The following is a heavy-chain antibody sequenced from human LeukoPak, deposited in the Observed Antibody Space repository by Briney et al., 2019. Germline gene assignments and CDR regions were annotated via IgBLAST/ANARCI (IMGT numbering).Heavy chain of an antibody. CDR1: GDSVSSNSAA. V-gene: IGHV6-1*01. Sequence: SQTLSLTCAISGDSVSSNSAAWNWIRQSPSRGLEWLGRTYYRSKWYNDYAVSVKSRITTNPDTSKNQFSLQLNSVTPEDTAVYYCARDPSRIAAAATYFDYWGQGTLVTVSS. CDR3: ARDPSRIAAAATYFDY. D-gene: IGHD6-13*01. J-gene: IGHJ4*02. CDR2: TYYRSKWYN.